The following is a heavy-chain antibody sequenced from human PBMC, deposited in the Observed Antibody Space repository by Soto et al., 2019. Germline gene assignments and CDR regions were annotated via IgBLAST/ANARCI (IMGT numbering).Heavy chain of an antibody. CDR2: LIDDGYFQ. J-gene: IGHJ6*02. Sequence: QVQLVDSGGGVVQPERSLRLSCRASGFIFSDYAIHWVRQAPGRGLEWVAVLIDDGYFQYYADSVKGRFTISSDKSNNTVYLHMSSLRVDDTAVYYYAREWGRSYYYGMDVWGQGTTVIVSS. D-gene: IGHD3-10*01. V-gene: IGHV3-30-3*01. CDR3: AREWGRSYYYGMDV. CDR1: GFIFSDYA.